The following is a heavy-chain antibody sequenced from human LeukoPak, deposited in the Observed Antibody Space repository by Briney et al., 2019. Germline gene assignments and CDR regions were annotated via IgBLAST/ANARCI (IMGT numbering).Heavy chain of an antibody. Sequence: ASVKVSCKASGGTFSSYAISWVRQAPGQGLEWMGGIIPIFGTANYAQKFQGGVTITVDESTSKAYMELSSLRSEDTAVYYCARLYLGYCSSTSCYPGGYYGMDVWGKGTTVTVSS. CDR3: ARLYLGYCSSTSCYPGGYYGMDV. J-gene: IGHJ6*04. D-gene: IGHD2-2*01. CDR2: IIPIFGTA. V-gene: IGHV1-69*01. CDR1: GGTFSSYA.